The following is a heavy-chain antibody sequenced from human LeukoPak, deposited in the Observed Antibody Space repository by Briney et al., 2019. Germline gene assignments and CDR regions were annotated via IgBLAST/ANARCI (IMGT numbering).Heavy chain of an antibody. CDR2: IRYDGSNK. V-gene: IGHV3-30*02. J-gene: IGHJ2*01. CDR1: GFTFSSYG. Sequence: GGSLRLSCAASGFTFSSYGMHWVRQAPGKGLEWVAFIRYDGSNKYYADSVKGRFTISRDNSKNTLYLQMNSLRAEDTAVYYCAKEGMDYYGSGSRSWYFDLWGRGTLVTVSS. CDR3: AKEGMDYYGSGSRSWYFDL. D-gene: IGHD3-10*01.